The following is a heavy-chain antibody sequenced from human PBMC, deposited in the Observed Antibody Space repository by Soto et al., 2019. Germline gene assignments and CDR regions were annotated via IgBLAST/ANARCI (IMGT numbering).Heavy chain of an antibody. Sequence: ASVKVSCKASGYAFTSYDINWVRQATGQGLGWMGWMNPNSGNTGYAQKFQGRVTMTRNTSISTAYMELSSLRSEDTAVYYCASRRVDCSGGSCYWAGAFDIWGQGTMVTVSS. CDR2: MNPNSGNT. D-gene: IGHD2-15*01. V-gene: IGHV1-8*01. CDR1: GYAFTSYD. J-gene: IGHJ3*02. CDR3: ASRRVDCSGGSCYWAGAFDI.